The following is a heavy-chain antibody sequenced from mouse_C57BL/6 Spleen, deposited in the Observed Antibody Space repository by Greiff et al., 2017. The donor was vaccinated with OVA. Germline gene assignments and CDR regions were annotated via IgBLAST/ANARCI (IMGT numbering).Heavy chain of an antibody. Sequence: QVHVKQPGAELVRPGSSVKLSCKASGYTFTSYWMHWVKQRPIQGLEWIGNIDPSDSETHYNQKFKDKATLTVDKSSSTAYMQLSSLTSEDSAVYYCARRGAIYYGYDGFAYWGQGTLVTVSA. V-gene: IGHV1-52*01. CDR3: ARRGAIYYGYDGFAY. CDR2: IDPSDSET. D-gene: IGHD2-2*01. J-gene: IGHJ3*01. CDR1: GYTFTSYW.